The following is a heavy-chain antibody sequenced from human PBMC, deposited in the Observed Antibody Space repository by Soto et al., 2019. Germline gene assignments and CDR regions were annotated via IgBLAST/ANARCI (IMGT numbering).Heavy chain of an antibody. J-gene: IGHJ3*02. D-gene: IGHD2-21*02. CDR3: ARVLGYCGGDCIDAFDI. CDR1: GYTFRNYT. Sequence: ASVKVSCKASGYTFRNYTMTWVRQAPGLGLEWMGWISANSGNTNYVQRLQGRVTMTTDTSASTAYMELRSLRSDDTAVYYCARVLGYCGGDCIDAFDIWGQGTMVTVSS. V-gene: IGHV1-18*01. CDR2: ISANSGNT.